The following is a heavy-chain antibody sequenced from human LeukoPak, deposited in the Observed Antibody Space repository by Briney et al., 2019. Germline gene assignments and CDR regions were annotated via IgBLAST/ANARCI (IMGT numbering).Heavy chain of an antibody. CDR3: AREDGSSGYDDF. J-gene: IGHJ4*02. CDR1: GGSISSSSYY. D-gene: IGHD5-12*01. V-gene: IGHV4-39*02. Sequence: TSETLSLTCTVSGGSISSSSYYWGWIRQPPGKGLEWIGSIYYSGSTYYNPSLKSRVTISVDTSKNHFSLNLKSVTAAGRAVYYCAREDGSSGYDDFWGQGTLVTVSS. CDR2: IYYSGST.